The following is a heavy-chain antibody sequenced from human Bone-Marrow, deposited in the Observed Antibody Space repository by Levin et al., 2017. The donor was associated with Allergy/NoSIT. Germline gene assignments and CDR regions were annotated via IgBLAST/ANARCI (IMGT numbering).Heavy chain of an antibody. CDR1: GGPFTNYG. CDR2: IIPILGLA. J-gene: IGHJ3*01. CDR3: ARSDYGGAFDL. Sequence: ASVKVSCKASGGPFTNYGISWMRQAPGQRLEWMGRIIPILGLANAAQNFQGRVTMTADKSTSTVYMDLSSLRSEDTAIYYCARSDYGGAFDLWGQGTMVTVSS. D-gene: IGHD4-23*01. V-gene: IGHV1-69*04.